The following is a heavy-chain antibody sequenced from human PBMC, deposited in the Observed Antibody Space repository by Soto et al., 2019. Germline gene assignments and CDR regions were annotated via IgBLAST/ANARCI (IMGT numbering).Heavy chain of an antibody. D-gene: IGHD3-10*01. CDR2: ISAYNGNT. CDR1: GYTFTSYG. Sequence: ASVKVSCKASGYTFTSYGISWVRQAPGQGLEWMGWISAYNGNTNYAQKLQGRVTMTTDKSTSTAYMELSSLRSEDTAVYYCARRKKITMDDYWGQGTLVTVSS. CDR3: ARRKKITMDDY. J-gene: IGHJ4*02. V-gene: IGHV1-18*01.